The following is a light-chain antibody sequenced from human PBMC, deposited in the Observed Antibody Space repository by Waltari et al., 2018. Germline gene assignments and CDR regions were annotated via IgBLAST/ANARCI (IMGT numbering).Light chain of an antibody. Sequence: EIVLTQSPDFQSVTPKDKVTITCRASQSIGSSLDGYQQNPDQSPKLLIKYASPSFSGVPSRFSGIGSGTDFTHTINSLEAEDSATYYSHQSSSLPTFGQGTRLEIK. CDR3: HQSSSLPT. CDR1: QSIGSS. J-gene: IGKJ5*01. CDR2: YAS. V-gene: IGKV6-21*01.